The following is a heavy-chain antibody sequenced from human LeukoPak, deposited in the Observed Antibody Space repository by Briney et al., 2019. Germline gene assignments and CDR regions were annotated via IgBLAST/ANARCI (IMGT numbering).Heavy chain of an antibody. CDR1: GFTFSSYA. Sequence: GGSLRLSCAASGFTFSSYAMTWVRQAPGKGLEWVSSISSSSSYIYYADSVKGRFTISRDNAKNSLYLQMNSLRAEDTAVYYCARDSSWPTFDYWGQGTLVTVSS. CDR2: ISSSSSYI. D-gene: IGHD6-13*01. J-gene: IGHJ4*02. CDR3: ARDSSWPTFDY. V-gene: IGHV3-21*01.